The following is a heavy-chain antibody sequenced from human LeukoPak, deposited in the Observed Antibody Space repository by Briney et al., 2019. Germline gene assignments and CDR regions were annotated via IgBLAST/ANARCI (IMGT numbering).Heavy chain of an antibody. CDR3: AKATLAADAYYYGMDV. CDR2: ITDSGHGT. V-gene: IGHV3-23*01. J-gene: IGHJ6*02. CDR1: EFTFSNYD. Sequence: PGGSLRLSCVGSEFTFSNYDMTWVRQAPGKGLERVSSITDSGHGTYYADSVRGRFTVSRDNSKDTLHLQMNSLRAEDTAVYYCAKATLAADAYYYGMDVWGQGTTVTVSS. D-gene: IGHD6-13*01.